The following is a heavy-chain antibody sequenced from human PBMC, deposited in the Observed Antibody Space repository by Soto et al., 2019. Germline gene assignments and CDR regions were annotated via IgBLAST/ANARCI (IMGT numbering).Heavy chain of an antibody. CDR3: ARGMNDYSTSFGRRSAQYGCYYGMYV. J-gene: IGHJ6*02. CDR2: INPSGGNA. V-gene: IGHV1-46*04. D-gene: IGHD4-4*01. Sequence: QVQLVQSGAEVKKPGASVKISCKASGYTFSNYYMHWVRQVPGQGLEWMGIINPSGGNAGYGKKLEGRVTMTRDTSTSTVYMVLSGLRSAGTARYYCARGMNDYSTSFGRRSAQYGCYYGMYVWGRGTKVTVSS. CDR1: GYTFSNYY.